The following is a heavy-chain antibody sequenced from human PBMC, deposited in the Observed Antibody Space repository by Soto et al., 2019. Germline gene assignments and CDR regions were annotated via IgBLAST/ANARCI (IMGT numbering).Heavy chain of an antibody. Sequence: QVQLVESGGGVVQPGRSLRLSCVASGFTFTTYAMQWVRQAPGKGLEWVAVMLSDGSNTYYADSVEGRFTISRDNSKNTLYLQMSSLRSEDTAVYFCARDIWSEGFGERFDYWGQGTLVTVSS. J-gene: IGHJ4*02. CDR3: ARDIWSEGFGERFDY. V-gene: IGHV3-30-3*01. D-gene: IGHD3-10*01. CDR1: GFTFTTYA. CDR2: MLSDGSNT.